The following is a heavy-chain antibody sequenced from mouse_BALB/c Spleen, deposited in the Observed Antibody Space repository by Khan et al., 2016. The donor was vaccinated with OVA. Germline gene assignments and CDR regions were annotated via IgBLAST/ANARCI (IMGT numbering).Heavy chain of an antibody. J-gene: IGHJ3*01. Sequence: EVELVESGGGLVQPGGSLKLSCAASGFTFSNYAMSWVRQTPEKRLEWVASVSSGDSTYYPDSVKGRFTISRDNARNILYLQMSSLRSEDLAMYYCARDYWFAYWGQGTLVTVSA. V-gene: IGHV5-6-5*01. CDR2: VSSGDST. CDR3: ARDYWFAY. CDR1: GFTFSNYA.